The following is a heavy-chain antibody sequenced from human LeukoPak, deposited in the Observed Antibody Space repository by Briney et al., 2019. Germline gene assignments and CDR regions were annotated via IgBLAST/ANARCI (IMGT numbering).Heavy chain of an antibody. CDR3: ARAILWFGESPLDY. CDR1: GFTFSSYW. CDR2: IKQDGSEK. D-gene: IGHD3-10*01. V-gene: IGHV3-7*01. Sequence: GGPLRLSCAASGFTFSSYWMSWVRQAPGKGLEWVANIKQDGSEKYYVDSVKGRFTISRDNAKNSLYLQMNSLRAEDTAVYYCARAILWFGESPLDYWGQGTLVTVSS. J-gene: IGHJ4*02.